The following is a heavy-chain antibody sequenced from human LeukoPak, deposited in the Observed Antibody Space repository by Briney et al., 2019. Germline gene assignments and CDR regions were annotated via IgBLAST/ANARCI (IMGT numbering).Heavy chain of an antibody. D-gene: IGHD6-13*01. CDR3: ARVSSSWYQDWYFDL. Sequence: TSETLSLTCTVSGGSISSYDWSWIRQPAGKRLEWIGRIYTSGSPNYNPSLKSRVIMSVDTSKNQFSLKLSSVTAADTAVYYCARVSSSWYQDWYFDLWGRGTLVTVSS. CDR2: IYTSGSP. V-gene: IGHV4-4*07. CDR1: GGSISSYD. J-gene: IGHJ2*01.